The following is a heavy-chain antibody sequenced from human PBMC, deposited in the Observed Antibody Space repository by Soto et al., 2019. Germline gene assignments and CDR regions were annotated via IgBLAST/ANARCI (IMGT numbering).Heavy chain of an antibody. J-gene: IGHJ6*02. Sequence: PSETLSLTCTVSGGSISSGGYYWSWIRQHPGKGLEWIGYIYYSGSTYYNPSLESRVTISVDTSKNQFSLKLSSVTAADTAVYYCVTCSSTRDTPLVYYGMDVWGQGTTVTVSS. CDR2: IYYSGST. CDR1: GGSISSGGYY. CDR3: VTCSSTRDTPLVYYGMDV. V-gene: IGHV4-31*03. D-gene: IGHD2-2*01.